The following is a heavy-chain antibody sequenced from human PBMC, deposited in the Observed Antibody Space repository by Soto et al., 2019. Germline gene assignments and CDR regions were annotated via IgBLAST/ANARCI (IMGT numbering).Heavy chain of an antibody. V-gene: IGHV1-2*02. CDR1: GYGFPVRY. Sequence: GASVKLSSKARGYGFPVRYMHWVRQSPGQGLEWMGWINPHSGGTNYARKFQGRVTITGDTANSTAYMELSRLTLDDTDVYYRARADSRGFISHFGSWGQGTLVTVYS. D-gene: IGHD3-22*01. J-gene: IGHJ4*01. CDR2: INPHSGGT. CDR3: ARADSRGFISHFGS.